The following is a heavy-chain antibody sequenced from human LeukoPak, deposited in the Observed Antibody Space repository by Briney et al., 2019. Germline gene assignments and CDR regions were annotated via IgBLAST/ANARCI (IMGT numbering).Heavy chain of an antibody. CDR3: ASDASLYSGSSGFDY. D-gene: IGHD1-26*01. J-gene: IGHJ4*02. CDR1: GFTFSSYS. Sequence: GGSLRLSCAASGFTFSSYSMNWVRQAPGKGLGWVSSISSSSSYIYYADSVKGRFTISRDNAKNSLYLQMNSLRAEDTAVYYCASDASLYSGSSGFDYWGQGTLVTVSS. V-gene: IGHV3-21*01. CDR2: ISSSSSYI.